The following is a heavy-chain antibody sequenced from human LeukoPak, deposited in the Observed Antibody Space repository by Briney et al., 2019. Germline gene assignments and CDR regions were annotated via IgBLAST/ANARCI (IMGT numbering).Heavy chain of an antibody. CDR2: IYYSGST. D-gene: IGHD1-1*01. V-gene: IGHV4-59*01. J-gene: IGHJ6*03. Sequence: SETLSLTCTVSGGSISSYYWSWIRQPPGKGLEWIGYIYYSGSTNYNPSLKSRVTISVDTSKGQFSLKLSSVTAADTAVYYCARIYNWNDVYYYYYMDVWGKGTTVTVSS. CDR1: GGSISSYY. CDR3: ARIYNWNDVYYYYYMDV.